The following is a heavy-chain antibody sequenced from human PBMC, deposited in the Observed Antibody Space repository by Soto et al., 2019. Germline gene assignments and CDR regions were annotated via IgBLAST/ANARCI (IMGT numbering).Heavy chain of an antibody. V-gene: IGHV1-69*02. CDR1: GGTFSSYT. J-gene: IGHJ3*02. D-gene: IGHD6-6*01. CDR2: IIPILGIT. Sequence: VQLVQSGAEVKTPGSSVNVSCKASGGTFSSYTISWVRQAPGQGLEWVGRIIPILGITNYAQEFQGRVTITADKPTNTAYMELNSLRSEDTAVYYCARSSYSSSSKAFDIWGQGSMVTVSS. CDR3: ARSSYSSSSKAFDI.